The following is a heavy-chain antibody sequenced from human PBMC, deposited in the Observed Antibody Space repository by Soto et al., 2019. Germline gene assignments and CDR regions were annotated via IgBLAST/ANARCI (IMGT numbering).Heavy chain of an antibody. J-gene: IGHJ6*02. CDR3: AKVRGAGGSKAYYYYGLDV. CDR1: GFTFSSHG. Sequence: PGGSLRLSCAASGFTFSSHGTSCVRQAPGKGLEWVSVISGSGGDTYYADSVKGRFTISRDNSKNTLYLQMNSLRAEDTAVYYCAKVRGAGGSKAYYYYGLDVWGQGTTVTVSS. D-gene: IGHD3-10*01. CDR2: ISGSGGDT. V-gene: IGHV3-23*01.